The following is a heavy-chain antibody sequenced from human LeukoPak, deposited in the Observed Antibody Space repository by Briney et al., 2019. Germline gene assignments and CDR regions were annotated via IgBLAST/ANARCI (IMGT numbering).Heavy chain of an antibody. CDR2: IKSKTDGGTT. D-gene: IGHD2-2*02. CDR3: ARKSCSSTSCYIDPPYYYYMDV. J-gene: IGHJ6*03. V-gene: IGHV3-15*01. Sequence: GGSLRLSCAASGFTFSNAWMSWVRQAPGKGLEWVGRIKSKTDGGTTDYAAPVKGRFTISRDDSKNTLYLQMNSLKTEDTAVYYCARKSCSSTSCYIDPPYYYYMDVWGKGTTVTVSS. CDR1: GFTFSNAW.